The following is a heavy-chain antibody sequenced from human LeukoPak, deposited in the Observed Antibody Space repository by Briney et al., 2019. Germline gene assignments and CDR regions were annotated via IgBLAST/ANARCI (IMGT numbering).Heavy chain of an antibody. CDR3: AGYCSSTSCHGAFDI. J-gene: IGHJ3*02. CDR1: GYTFTSYD. CDR2: MNPNSGNT. V-gene: IGHV1-8*03. Sequence: ASVKVSCKASGYTFTSYDINWVRQATGQGLERMGWMNPNSGNTGYAQKFQGRVTITRNTSISTAYMELSSLRSEDTAVYYCAGYCSSTSCHGAFDIWGQGTMVTVSS. D-gene: IGHD2-2*01.